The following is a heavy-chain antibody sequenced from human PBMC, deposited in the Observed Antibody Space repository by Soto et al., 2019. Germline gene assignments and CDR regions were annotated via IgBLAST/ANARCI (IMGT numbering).Heavy chain of an antibody. J-gene: IGHJ4*02. CDR3: ARGYYHDRDLDF. V-gene: IGHV1-2*02. D-gene: IGHD3-22*01. CDR1: GYMFTAFY. CDR2: LNPNSGAT. Sequence: QVQLVQSGAEVQKPGASVKVSCKASGYMFTAFYMHWVRQAPGRGLEWMGWLNPNSGATTYGQKFQGRVTMTRDKSISTAYMELTKLTSDDTAIYFCARGYYHDRDLDFWGQGSLVTVSS.